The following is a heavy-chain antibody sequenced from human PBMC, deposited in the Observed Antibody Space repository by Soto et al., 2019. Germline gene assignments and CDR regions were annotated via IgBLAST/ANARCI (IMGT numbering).Heavy chain of an antibody. CDR3: AREDIVAMLFDY. J-gene: IGHJ4*02. CDR1: GGSISSGGYS. V-gene: IGHV4-30-2*01. CDR2: IYHSGST. Sequence: SETLSLTCAVSGGSISSGGYSWSWIRQPPGKGLEWIGYIYHSGSTYYNPSLKSRVTISVDRSKNQFSLKLSSVTAADTAVYYCAREDIVAMLFDYWGQGTLVTVSS. D-gene: IGHD5-12*01.